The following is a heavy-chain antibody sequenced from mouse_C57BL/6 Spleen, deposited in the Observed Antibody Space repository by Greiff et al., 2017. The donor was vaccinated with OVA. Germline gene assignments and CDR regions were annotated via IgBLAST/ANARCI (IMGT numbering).Heavy chain of an antibody. D-gene: IGHD2-1*01. CDR2: IDPSDSYT. CDR1: GYTFTSYW. J-gene: IGHJ3*01. Sequence: QVQLKQPGAELVKPGASVKLSCKASGYTFTSYWMQWVKQRPGQGLEWIGEIDPSDSYTNYNQKFKGKATLTVDTSSSTAYMQLSSLTSEDSAVYYCAREDYGISGAYWGQGTLVTVSA. CDR3: AREDYGISGAY. V-gene: IGHV1-50*01.